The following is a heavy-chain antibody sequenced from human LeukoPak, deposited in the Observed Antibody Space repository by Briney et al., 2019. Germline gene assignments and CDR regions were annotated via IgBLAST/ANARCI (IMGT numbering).Heavy chain of an antibody. CDR3: ARDNTFVVVTAIPGSGGFDI. CDR2: IYSSGST. CDR1: GDSISSSSYY. Sequence: SETLSLTCTVSGDSISSSSYYWGWIRQPPGKGLEWIGSIYSSGSTYYNPSLKSRVTISVDTSKNQFSLKLSSVTAADTAVYYCARDNTFVVVTAIPGSGGFDIWGQGTMVTVSS. J-gene: IGHJ3*02. D-gene: IGHD2-21*02. V-gene: IGHV4-39*07.